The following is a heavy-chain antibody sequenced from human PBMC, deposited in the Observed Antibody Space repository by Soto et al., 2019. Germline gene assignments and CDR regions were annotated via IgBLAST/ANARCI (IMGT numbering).Heavy chain of an antibody. Sequence: GGSLRLSCAASGPTFSNYDMKWVRQALGKRLEWISFIVGSGSTIYFADSVKGRFTISRDNAKNSLYLQLNSVRADDTAIYYCARAVDYEDGSCYYPFDYWRQRTLVTVSS. CDR1: GPTFSNYD. J-gene: IGHJ4*02. CDR3: ARAVDYEDGSCYYPFDY. CDR2: IVGSGSTI. D-gene: IGHD3-3*01. V-gene: IGHV3-48*03.